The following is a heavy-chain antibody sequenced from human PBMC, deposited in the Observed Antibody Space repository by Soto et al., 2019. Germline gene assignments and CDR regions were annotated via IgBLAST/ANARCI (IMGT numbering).Heavy chain of an antibody. CDR2: IYYSGST. J-gene: IGHJ5*02. CDR3: ARSYSSSSGRWFDP. Sequence: ESLSLTCPVSGGSISSSSYYWGWIREPPGKGLEWIGSIYYSGSTYYNPSLKSRVTISVDTSKNQFYLKLSSVTAADTAVYYCARSYSSSSGRWFDPWGQGTLVTVYS. CDR1: GGSISSSSYY. D-gene: IGHD6-6*01. V-gene: IGHV4-39*01.